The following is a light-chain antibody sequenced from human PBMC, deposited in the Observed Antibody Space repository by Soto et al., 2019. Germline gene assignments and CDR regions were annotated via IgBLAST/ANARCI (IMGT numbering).Light chain of an antibody. Sequence: EMVMTQSPATLSVSPGERATLSCRASQSVSSYLAWYQQKPGQPPRLLIYVASTRAAGIPARFSGSGYGTEFTLTLSSLQSEDFEVYYCQQYKDWPPRFGQGTKVEI. CDR3: QQYKDWPPR. CDR1: QSVSSY. V-gene: IGKV3-15*01. CDR2: VAS. J-gene: IGKJ1*01.